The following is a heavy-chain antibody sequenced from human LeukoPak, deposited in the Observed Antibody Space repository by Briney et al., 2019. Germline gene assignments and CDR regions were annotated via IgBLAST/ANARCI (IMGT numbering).Heavy chain of an antibody. V-gene: IGHV3-30*02. J-gene: IGHJ6*03. CDR1: GFIFSNYG. D-gene: IGHD4-11*01. CDR3: AKVGSTVTTYYYYYMDV. CDR2: IRYDGSNE. Sequence: PGGSLRLSCAAAGFIFSNYGMHWVRQAPGKGLEWVAFIRYDGSNEDYADSVKGRFTISGDNSKNTLYLQMNSLRAEDTAVYYCAKVGSTVTTYYYYYMDVWGKGTTVTVSS.